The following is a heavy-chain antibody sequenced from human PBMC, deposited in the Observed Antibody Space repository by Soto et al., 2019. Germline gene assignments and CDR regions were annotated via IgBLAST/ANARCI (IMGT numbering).Heavy chain of an antibody. Sequence: QVQLQQWGAGLLKPSETLSLTCAVYGGSFSGYYWSWIRQPPGKGLEWIGEINHSGSTNYNPSLKSRVTISVDTSKNQFSLKLSSVTAADTAVYYCARDLTLASDIWGQGTMVTVSS. CDR2: INHSGST. CDR1: GGSFSGYY. CDR3: ARDLTLASDI. V-gene: IGHV4-34*01. J-gene: IGHJ3*02.